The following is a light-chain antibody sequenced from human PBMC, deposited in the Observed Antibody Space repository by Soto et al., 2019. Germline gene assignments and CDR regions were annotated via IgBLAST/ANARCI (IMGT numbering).Light chain of an antibody. Sequence: ETVLTQSPATLSLSPGERATLSCRASQNVINYLAWYQQKPGQAPRLLFYEASNRATGIPARFSGSGSGTDFTLTITSLEPEDFAVYYCQQRINWPPTFGQGTKVDIK. CDR2: EAS. J-gene: IGKJ1*01. CDR1: QNVINY. CDR3: QQRINWPPT. V-gene: IGKV3-11*01.